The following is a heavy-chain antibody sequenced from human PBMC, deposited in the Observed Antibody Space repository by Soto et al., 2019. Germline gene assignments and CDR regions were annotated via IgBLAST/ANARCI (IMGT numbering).Heavy chain of an antibody. Sequence: QVQLVESGGGVVQPGRSLRLSCAASGFTFSSYGMHWVRQAPGKGLEWVAVIWYDGSNKYYADSVKGRFTISRDNSKNTLYLQMNSLRAEDTAVYYCARDRSGDHGPFDYWGQGTLVTVSS. CDR3: ARDRSGDHGPFDY. V-gene: IGHV3-33*01. CDR1: GFTFSSYG. D-gene: IGHD4-17*01. CDR2: IWYDGSNK. J-gene: IGHJ4*02.